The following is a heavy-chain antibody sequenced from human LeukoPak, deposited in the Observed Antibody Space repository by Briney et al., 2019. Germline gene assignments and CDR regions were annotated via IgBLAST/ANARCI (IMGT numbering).Heavy chain of an antibody. Sequence: GGSLRLSCSASGFVFSNYAMFWARQAPGTGLEWVAVVSFDGTNKEYAATVKGRFTVSRDNSKNTLYLRMNSLRPGDTAVYYCARGGIAEVEFYYYGMDVWGQGTTVAV. CDR3: ARGGIAEVEFYYYGMDV. V-gene: IGHV3-30-3*01. J-gene: IGHJ6*02. CDR1: GFVFSNYA. CDR2: VSFDGTNK. D-gene: IGHD6-13*01.